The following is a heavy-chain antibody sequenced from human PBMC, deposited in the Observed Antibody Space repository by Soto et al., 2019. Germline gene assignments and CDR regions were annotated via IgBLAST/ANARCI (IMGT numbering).Heavy chain of an antibody. CDR1: GFSVSSYA. V-gene: IGHV3-23*01. D-gene: IGHD6-13*01. J-gene: IGHJ4*02. CDR3: AKVGSSSWYGYYFDY. Sequence: PGGSLGLSCAASGFSVSSYAMSGVRQAPGKGLEWVLAISGSGGSTYYADSVKGRFTISRDNSKNTLYLQMNSLRAEDTAVYYCAKVGSSSWYGYYFDYWGQGALVTVSS. CDR2: ISGSGGST.